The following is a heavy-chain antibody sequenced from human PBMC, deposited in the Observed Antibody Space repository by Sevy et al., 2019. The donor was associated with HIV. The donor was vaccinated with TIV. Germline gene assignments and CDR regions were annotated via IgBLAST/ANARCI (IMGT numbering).Heavy chain of an antibody. CDR3: ARGDSGWYAY. CDR1: GGCMSSYY. J-gene: IGHJ4*02. Sequence: SETLSLTCTVSGGCMSSYYWSWIRQPPGKGLESIGYIYYSGSTNYNPSLKSRVTISVDTSKNQFSLKLSSVTAADTAVYYCARGDSGWYAYWGQGTLVTVSS. V-gene: IGHV4-59*01. D-gene: IGHD6-19*01. CDR2: IYYSGST.